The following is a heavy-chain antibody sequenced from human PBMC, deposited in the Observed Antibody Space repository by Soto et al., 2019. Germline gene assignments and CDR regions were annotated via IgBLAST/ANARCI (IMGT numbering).Heavy chain of an antibody. CDR2: IGGKANSYAT. Sequence: EMQLVESGGGLVRPGGSLKLSCAASGFTFSAFNVHWVRQASGKGLEWIGHIGGKANSYATTFAASVKGRFTISRDDSKNTAYLQMNSLKTEDTAVYYCSLQGPVFGPVTDFLWYFDVWGRGTPVTVSS. J-gene: IGHJ2*01. V-gene: IGHV3-73*02. CDR1: GFTFSAFN. CDR3: SLQGPVFGPVTDFLWYFDV. D-gene: IGHD3-3*01.